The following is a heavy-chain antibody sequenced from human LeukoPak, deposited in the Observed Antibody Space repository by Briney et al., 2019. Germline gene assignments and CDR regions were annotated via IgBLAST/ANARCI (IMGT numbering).Heavy chain of an antibody. J-gene: IGHJ4*02. CDR2: ITPILGTA. D-gene: IGHD1-26*01. CDR1: RGTFSRYA. CDR3: ARGMVGATLGALDY. V-gene: IGHV1-69*05. Sequence: SVKVSFKASRGTFSRYAISWVRQAPGQGLEWMGGITPILGTANNAQKFQGRVTIITDESTSTAYMELNTLRSEDTAVYYGARGMVGATLGALDYWGQGSLVTVSS.